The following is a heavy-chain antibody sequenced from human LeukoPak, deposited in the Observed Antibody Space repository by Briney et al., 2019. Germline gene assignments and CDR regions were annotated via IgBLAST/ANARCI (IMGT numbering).Heavy chain of an antibody. CDR2: IYYSGST. J-gene: IGHJ5*02. CDR3: ARVKGMTTRWFDP. V-gene: IGHV4-39*07. CDR1: GGSISSSSYY. D-gene: IGHD4-17*01. Sequence: SETLSLTCTVSGGSISSSSYYWGWIRQPPGKGLEWIGSIYYSGSTYYNPSLKSRVTISVDTSKNQFSLKLSSVTAADTAVYYCARVKGMTTRWFDPWGQGTLVTVSS.